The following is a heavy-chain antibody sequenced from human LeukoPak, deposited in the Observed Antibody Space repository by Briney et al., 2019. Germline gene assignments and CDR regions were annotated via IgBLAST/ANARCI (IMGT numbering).Heavy chain of an antibody. V-gene: IGHV4-59*08. CDR1: GGSISNYY. J-gene: IGHJ4*02. D-gene: IGHD6-19*01. Sequence: SETLSLTCTVSGGSISNYYWSWIRQPPGKGLEWIGYIYYTGSTNYNSSLESRVTISVDTSKNQFSLKLSSVTAADTAVYHCARHRNSYGWSDYWGQGTLVTVSS. CDR2: IYYTGST. CDR3: ARHRNSYGWSDY.